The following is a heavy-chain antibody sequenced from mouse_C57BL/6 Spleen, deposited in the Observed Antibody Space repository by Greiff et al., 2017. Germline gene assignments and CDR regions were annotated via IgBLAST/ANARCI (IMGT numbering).Heavy chain of an antibody. V-gene: IGHV1-54*01. CDR2: INPGSGGT. Sequence: VQLQQSGAELVRPGTSVKVSCKASGYAFTNYLIEWVKQRPGQGLEWIGVINPGSGGTNYNEKFKGKATLTADKSSSTAYMQLSSLTSEDSAVYVCARWGPYFDYWGQGTTLTVSS. CDR1: GYAFTNYL. J-gene: IGHJ2*01. D-gene: IGHD3-3*01. CDR3: ARWGPYFDY.